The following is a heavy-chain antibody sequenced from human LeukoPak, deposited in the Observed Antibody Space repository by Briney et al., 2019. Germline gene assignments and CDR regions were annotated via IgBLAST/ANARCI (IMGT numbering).Heavy chain of an antibody. CDR1: GYTFTSYG. J-gene: IGHJ5*02. D-gene: IGHD3-10*01. Sequence: GASVKVSCKASGYTFTSYGISWVRQAPGQGLEWMGWISAYNGNTNYAQKLQGRVTMTTDTSTSTAYMELRSLRSDDTAVYYCARAKSYYYGSGDSYNWFDPWGQGTLVTVSS. V-gene: IGHV1-18*01. CDR3: ARAKSYYYGSGDSYNWFDP. CDR2: ISAYNGNT.